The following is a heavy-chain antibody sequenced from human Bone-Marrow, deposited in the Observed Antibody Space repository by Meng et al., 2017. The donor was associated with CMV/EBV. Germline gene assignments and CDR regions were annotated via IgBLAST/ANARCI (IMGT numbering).Heavy chain of an antibody. Sequence: GGSLRLSCKASGYIFTNYYTHWVRQAPGQGLEWMGIINPRGGSRKDAQKFQGRLTMTRDTSTYTVYMDLSSLRSDDTALYYCARALSCNGSTCYTYFSYDMDLWGQGTTVTVSS. CDR3: ARALSCNGSTCYTYFSYDMDL. J-gene: IGHJ6*02. CDR1: GYIFTNYY. V-gene: IGHV1-46*01. CDR2: INPRGGSR. D-gene: IGHD2/OR15-2a*01.